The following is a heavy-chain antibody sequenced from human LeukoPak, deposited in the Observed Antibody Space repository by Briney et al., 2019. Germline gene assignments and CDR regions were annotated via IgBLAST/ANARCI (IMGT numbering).Heavy chain of an antibody. J-gene: IGHJ5*02. V-gene: IGHV4-59*08. CDR1: GGSISGYS. CDR3: ARRLYSSGYGDWFDP. Sequence: SETLSLTCTASGGSISGYSWSWIRQPPGKGLEWIAHIDYIGSTKYHPSLRSRVTISVDTSKNELSLKLTSLTAADTAIYSCARRLYSSGYGDWFDPWGQGTLVTVSS. D-gene: IGHD6-19*01. CDR2: IDYIGST.